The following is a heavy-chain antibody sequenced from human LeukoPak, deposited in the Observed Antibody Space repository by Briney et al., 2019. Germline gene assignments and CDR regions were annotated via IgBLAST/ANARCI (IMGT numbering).Heavy chain of an antibody. V-gene: IGHV4-34*01. CDR1: RGAFSVYY. D-gene: IGHD2-15*01. J-gene: IGHJ6*03. Sequence: SETLSPTCGVYRGAFSVYYTGSICQPPGKGLEWIGEISHSGNTNYKPSLKSRVTISVDVSTKQLSLRLSSVPAANTAVYYWRGWIIVVVAARSHRCYMDVWGKGTTVAVSS. CDR3: RGWIIVVVAARSHRCYMDV. CDR2: ISHSGNT.